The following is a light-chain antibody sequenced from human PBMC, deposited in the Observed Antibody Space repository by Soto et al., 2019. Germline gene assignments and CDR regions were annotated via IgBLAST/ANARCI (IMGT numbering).Light chain of an antibody. Sequence: DIQLTQSPSFLSPSIGESVTITCQASQDIATYLIWYQQKPGKAPNLLIYDASNLETGVPSRFSGGGSGTHFTFTISNLQAEDIATYYCQQYDNLPPTWTFGQGTKVDI. V-gene: IGKV1-33*01. CDR1: QDIATY. CDR3: QQYDNLPPTWT. CDR2: DAS. J-gene: IGKJ1*01.